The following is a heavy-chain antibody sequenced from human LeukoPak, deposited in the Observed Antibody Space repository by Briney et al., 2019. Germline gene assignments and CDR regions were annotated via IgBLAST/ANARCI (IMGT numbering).Heavy chain of an antibody. CDR3: AKDRYDSGSYYDY. D-gene: IGHD3-10*01. J-gene: IGHJ4*02. Sequence: PGGSLRLSCAASGFTFGDYAMHWVRQAPGKGLEWVSLISWDGGSTYYADSVKGRFTISRDNSKNSLYLQMNSLRAEDTALYYCAKDRYDSGSYYDYWGQGTLVTVSS. CDR1: GFTFGDYA. V-gene: IGHV3-43D*03. CDR2: ISWDGGST.